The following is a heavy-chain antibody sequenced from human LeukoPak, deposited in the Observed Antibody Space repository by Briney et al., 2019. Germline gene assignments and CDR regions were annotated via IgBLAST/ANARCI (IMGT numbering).Heavy chain of an antibody. CDR1: GGTFSSYA. CDR2: IIPIFGTA. D-gene: IGHD2-15*01. J-gene: IGHJ4*02. V-gene: IGHV1-69*05. CDR3: ARDCRGSGGSCCFDY. Sequence: SVKVSCKASGGTFSSYAISWVRQAPGQGLEWMGGIIPIFGTANYAQKFQGRVTITTDESTSTAYMELSSLRSEDTAVYYCARDCRGSGGSCCFDYWGQGTLVTVSS.